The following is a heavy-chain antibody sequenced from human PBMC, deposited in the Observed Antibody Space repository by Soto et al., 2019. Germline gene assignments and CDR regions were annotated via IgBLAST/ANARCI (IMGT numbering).Heavy chain of an antibody. J-gene: IGHJ4*02. CDR2: INAGNGNT. CDR1: GYTFTSYA. Sequence: QVQLVQSGAEVKKPGASVKVSCKASGYTFTSYAMHWVRQAPGQRLEWMGWINAGNGNTKYSQKFQGRVTITRATSASTAYMELSSLRSEDTAVYYCARDTYYYDSSGHDWGQGTLVTVSS. D-gene: IGHD3-22*01. V-gene: IGHV1-3*01. CDR3: ARDTYYYDSSGHD.